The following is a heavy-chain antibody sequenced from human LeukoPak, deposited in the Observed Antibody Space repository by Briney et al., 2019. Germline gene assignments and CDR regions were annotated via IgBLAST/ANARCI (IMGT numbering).Heavy chain of an antibody. CDR1: GFIFSNAW. CDR2: IRSKNEGGTS. V-gene: IGHV3-15*01. J-gene: IGHJ5*01. D-gene: IGHD2-2*01. CDR3: TKSLDCTRATCDS. Sequence: PGGSLRLSCAASGFIFSNAWMSWVRRAPGKGLVGVGRIRSKNEGGTSDYAAPVKGRFTISRDDSTNTLYLEMRDLNTEDTAVYYCTKSLDCTRATCDSWGQGTLVTVSS.